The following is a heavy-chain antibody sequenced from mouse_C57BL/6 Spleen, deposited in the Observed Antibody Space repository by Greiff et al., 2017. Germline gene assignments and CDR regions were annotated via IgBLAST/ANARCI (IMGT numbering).Heavy chain of an antibody. CDR3: ARQGSNSQAWFAY. Sequence: QVQLQQPGAELVRPGSSVKLSCKASGYTFTSYWMHWVKQRPIQGLEWIGNIDPSDSETHYNQKFKDKATLTVDKSSSTAYMQLSSLTSEDSAVYYCARQGSNSQAWFAYWGQGTLVTVSA. CDR2: IDPSDSET. CDR1: GYTFTSYW. J-gene: IGHJ3*01. D-gene: IGHD2-5*01. V-gene: IGHV1-52*01.